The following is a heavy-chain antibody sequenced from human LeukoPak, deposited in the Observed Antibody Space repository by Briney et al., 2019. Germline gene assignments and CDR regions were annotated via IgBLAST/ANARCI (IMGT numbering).Heavy chain of an antibody. D-gene: IGHD3-10*02. Sequence: GGSLRLSCAASGFTFSNYAMSWVRQAPGKGLEWVSAISADGASAYYADSVQGRFTISRDNSKSTLFLEMNSLRAEDTAVYYCAELGITMIGGVWGKGTTVTISS. CDR3: AELGITMIGGV. CDR2: ISADGASA. V-gene: IGHV3-23*01. CDR1: GFTFSNYA. J-gene: IGHJ6*04.